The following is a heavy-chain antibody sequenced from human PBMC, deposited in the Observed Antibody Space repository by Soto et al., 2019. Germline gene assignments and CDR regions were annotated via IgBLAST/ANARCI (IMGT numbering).Heavy chain of an antibody. CDR2: IFYTGST. J-gene: IGHJ4*02. CDR1: CSTITNGDYF. D-gene: IGHD5-12*01. V-gene: IGHV4-30-4*01. CDR3: VRARATFYRNCYFDS. Sequence: SVTLCLTCSASCSTITNGDYFWSSIRPRTGKGREWFGSIFYTGSTYSSPSLKSRASMSINTSTNLFSLRLRSLTAAHTAVYYCVRARATFYRNCYFDSWGRGTTVTVSS.